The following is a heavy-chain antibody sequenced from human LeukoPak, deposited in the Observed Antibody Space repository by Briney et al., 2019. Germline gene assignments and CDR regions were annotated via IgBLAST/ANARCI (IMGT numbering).Heavy chain of an antibody. CDR3: ATVSGVQLLIRGDAFDI. CDR1: GGTFSSYA. D-gene: IGHD2-2*01. Sequence: SVKVSCKASGGTFSSYAISWVRQAPGQGLEWMGGIIPIFGTANYAQKFQGRVTITTDESTSTAYMELSSLRSEDTAVYYCATVSGVQLLIRGDAFDIWGQGTMGTVSS. CDR2: IIPIFGTA. V-gene: IGHV1-69*05. J-gene: IGHJ3*02.